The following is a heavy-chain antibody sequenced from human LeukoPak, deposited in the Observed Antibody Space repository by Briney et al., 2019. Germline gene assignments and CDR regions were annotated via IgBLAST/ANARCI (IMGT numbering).Heavy chain of an antibody. Sequence: SETLSLTCAVYGGSFSGYYWSWIRQPPGKGLEWIGEINHSGSTNYNPSLKSRVIISVDTSKNQFSLKLSSVTAADTAVYYCARGAGYSSSWYQYWGQGTLVTVSS. J-gene: IGHJ4*02. D-gene: IGHD6-13*01. CDR1: GGSFSGYY. V-gene: IGHV4-34*01. CDR3: ARGAGYSSSWYQY. CDR2: INHSGST.